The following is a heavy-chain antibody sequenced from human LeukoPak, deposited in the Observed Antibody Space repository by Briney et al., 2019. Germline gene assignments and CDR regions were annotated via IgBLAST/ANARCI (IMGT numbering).Heavy chain of an antibody. J-gene: IGHJ4*02. CDR2: IYYSGST. V-gene: IGHV4-59*01. CDR1: GGSISSYY. D-gene: IGHD3-9*01. Sequence: SETLSLTCTVSGGSISSYYWSWIRQPPGKGLEWIGYIYYSGSTNYNPSLKSRVTISVDTSKNQFSLKLSSVTAADTAVYYCARGGYYDILTGYHPNFDYWGQGTLVTVSS. CDR3: ARGGYYDILTGYHPNFDY.